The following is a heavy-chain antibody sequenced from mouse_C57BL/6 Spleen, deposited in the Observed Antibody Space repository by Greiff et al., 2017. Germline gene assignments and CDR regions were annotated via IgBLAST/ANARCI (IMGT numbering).Heavy chain of an antibody. Sequence: QVQLQQPGAELVMPGASVKLSCKASGYTFTSYWMHWVKQRPGQGLEWIGEIDPSDSYTNYNQKFKGKSTLTVDKSSSTAYMQLSSLTSEDSAVXYCARRDYYGPYFDYWGQGTTLTVSS. D-gene: IGHD1-1*01. V-gene: IGHV1-69*01. CDR3: ARRDYYGPYFDY. CDR2: IDPSDSYT. J-gene: IGHJ2*01. CDR1: GYTFTSYW.